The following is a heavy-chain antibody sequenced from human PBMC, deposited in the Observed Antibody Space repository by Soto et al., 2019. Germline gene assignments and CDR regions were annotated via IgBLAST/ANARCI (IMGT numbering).Heavy chain of an antibody. CDR3: ARKEIVAAGPRVYYYYGMDV. D-gene: IGHD6-13*01. J-gene: IGHJ6*02. CDR1: GGTFSSYA. CDR2: IIPIFGTA. V-gene: IGHV1-69*01. Sequence: QVQLVQSGAEVKKPGSSVKVSCKASGGTFSSYAISWVRQAPGQGLEWMGGIIPIFGTANYAQKFQGRVTITAHESTSTAYMELSSLRSEDTAVYYCARKEIVAAGPRVYYYYGMDVWGQGTTVTVSS.